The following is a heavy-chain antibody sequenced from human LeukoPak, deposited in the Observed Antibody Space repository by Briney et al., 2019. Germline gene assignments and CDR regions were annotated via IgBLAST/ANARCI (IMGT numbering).Heavy chain of an antibody. V-gene: IGHV3-7*01. Sequence: GGSLRLSCAASGFIFSSYWMSWVRQAPGKGLEWVANIKQDGSEKDYVDSVKGRFTISRDNAKNTLYLQMNSPRAEDTAVYYCARDRYYDSSGYYYFFDYWGQGTLVTVSS. CDR1: GFIFSSYW. CDR2: IKQDGSEK. D-gene: IGHD3-22*01. J-gene: IGHJ4*02. CDR3: ARDRYYDSSGYYYFFDY.